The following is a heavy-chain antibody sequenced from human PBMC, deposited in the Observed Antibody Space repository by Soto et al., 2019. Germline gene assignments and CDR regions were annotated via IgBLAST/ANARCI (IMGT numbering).Heavy chain of an antibody. J-gene: IGHJ4*02. CDR1: GGSFSGYY. CDR2: IDHSGST. Sequence: QVHLQQWGAGLLKPSETLSLTCAVFGGSFSGYYWSWIRQPPGKGLEWIGEIDHSGSTNYNPSLKSRVTTSVDTSKNQSSLKLTSVTAADTAVYYCARYGSGILFDYWGQGALVTVSS. D-gene: IGHD3-10*01. CDR3: ARYGSGILFDY. V-gene: IGHV4-34*01.